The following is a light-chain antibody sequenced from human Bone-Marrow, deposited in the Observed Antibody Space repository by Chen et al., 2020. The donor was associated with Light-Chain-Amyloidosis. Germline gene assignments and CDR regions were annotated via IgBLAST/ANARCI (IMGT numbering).Light chain of an antibody. Sequence: SYELTQPPSASVSPGQTARITCSGDDLPTKYAYGYQQKPGQAPVLVIHRDTERPSGISERFSGSSSGTTATLTISGVQAEDEADDNCQSADSSGTYEVIFGGGTKLTVL. CDR2: RDT. CDR3: QSADSSGTYEVI. J-gene: IGLJ2*01. V-gene: IGLV3-25*03. CDR1: DLPTKY.